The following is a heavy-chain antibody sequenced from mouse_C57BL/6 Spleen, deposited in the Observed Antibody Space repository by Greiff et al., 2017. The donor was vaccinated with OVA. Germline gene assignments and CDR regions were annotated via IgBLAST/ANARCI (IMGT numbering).Heavy chain of an antibody. V-gene: IGHV1-55*01. J-gene: IGHJ2*01. CDR2: IYPGSGST. D-gene: IGHD2-3*01. Sequence: QVQLQQPGAELMKPGASVKMSCKASGYTFTSYWITWVKQRPGQGLEWIGDIYPGSGSTNYNEKFKSKATLTVDTSSSTAYMQLSSLTSEDSAVYYCARRLYDGYYVGYFDYWGQGTTLTVSS. CDR1: GYTFTSYW. CDR3: ARRLYDGYYVGYFDY.